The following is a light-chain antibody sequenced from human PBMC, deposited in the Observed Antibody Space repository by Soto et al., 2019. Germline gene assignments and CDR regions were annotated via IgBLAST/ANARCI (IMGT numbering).Light chain of an antibody. Sequence: DIQVTQSPSSLSASLGDRVSITCRASRDISNYLAWYQQKPGQVPRLLLSGASTLHSGVPSRFSGSGSGTDFTLTITRLQHEDIAPYFFQKYDTAPLTFGGGTTVEI. CDR3: QKYDTAPLT. V-gene: IGKV1-27*01. CDR2: GAS. J-gene: IGKJ4*01. CDR1: RDISNY.